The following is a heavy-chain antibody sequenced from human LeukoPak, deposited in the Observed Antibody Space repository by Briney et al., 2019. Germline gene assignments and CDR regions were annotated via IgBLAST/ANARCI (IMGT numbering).Heavy chain of an antibody. V-gene: IGHV3-23*01. D-gene: IGHD5-12*01. CDR3: AIHSRNEGWLRYASYYFDY. J-gene: IGHJ4*02. Sequence: GGSLRLSCAASGFTFSSYAMSWVRQAPGKGLEWVSAISGSGGSTYYADSVKGRFTISRDNSKNTLYLQMNSLRAEDTAVYYCAIHSRNEGWLRYASYYFDYWGQGTLVTVSS. CDR1: GFTFSSYA. CDR2: ISGSGGST.